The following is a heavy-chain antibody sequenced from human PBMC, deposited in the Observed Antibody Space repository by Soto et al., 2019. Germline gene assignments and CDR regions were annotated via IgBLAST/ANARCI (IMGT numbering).Heavy chain of an antibody. J-gene: IGHJ4*02. CDR2: IKQDGSER. Sequence: GGSLRLSCAASGFTFSSYWMSWVRQAPGKGLEWVANIKQDGSERYHVDSVKGRFTISRDNAKNSLYLQMNSLRAEDTAVYYCARVSGYCSGGSCFPFDCWGQGTLVTVSS. V-gene: IGHV3-7*01. CDR1: GFTFSSYW. D-gene: IGHD2-15*01. CDR3: ARVSGYCSGGSCFPFDC.